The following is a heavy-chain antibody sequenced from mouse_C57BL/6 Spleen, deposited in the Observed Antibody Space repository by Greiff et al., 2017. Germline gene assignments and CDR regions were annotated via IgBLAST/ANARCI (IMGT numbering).Heavy chain of an antibody. Sequence: VQLQQSGPELVKPGASVKISCKASGYSFTGYYMNWVKQSPEKSLEWIGEINPITGGTTYNQKFKAKATLTVDKSSSTAYMQLKSLTSEDSAVYYCARHGYGNPYAMDYWGQGTSVTVSS. J-gene: IGHJ4*01. V-gene: IGHV1-42*01. CDR2: INPITGGT. CDR1: GYSFTGYY. D-gene: IGHD2-10*02. CDR3: ARHGYGNPYAMDY.